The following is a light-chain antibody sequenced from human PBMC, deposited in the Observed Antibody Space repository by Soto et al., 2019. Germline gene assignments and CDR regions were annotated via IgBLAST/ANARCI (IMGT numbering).Light chain of an antibody. CDR3: QQYGSSIT. V-gene: IGKV3-11*01. J-gene: IGKJ5*01. CDR2: DGS. CDR1: QSVSSY. Sequence: VVISLSAVTLSLTPGERATLSCRASQSVSSYLAWYQQKPGQAPRLLIYDGSNRATGIPARFSGSGSGTDFTLPISSLEPEDFAVYYCQQYGSSITFGRGSRLEI.